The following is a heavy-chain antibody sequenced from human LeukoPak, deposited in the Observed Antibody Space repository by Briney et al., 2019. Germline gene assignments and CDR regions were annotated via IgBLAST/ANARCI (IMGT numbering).Heavy chain of an antibody. Sequence: SETLSLTCAVYGGSFSGYYWSWIRQPPGKGLVWIGEINHSGSTNYNPSLKSRVTISVDTSKNQFSLKLSSVTAADTAVYYCARVGRVKRFDPWGQGTLVTVSS. CDR3: ARVGRVKRFDP. CDR1: GGSFSGYY. D-gene: IGHD1-26*01. CDR2: INHSGST. J-gene: IGHJ5*02. V-gene: IGHV4-34*01.